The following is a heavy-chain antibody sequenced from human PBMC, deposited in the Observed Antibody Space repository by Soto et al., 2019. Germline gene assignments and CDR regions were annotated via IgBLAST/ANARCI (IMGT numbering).Heavy chain of an antibody. CDR1: GYIFTSYY. CDR2: INPFDGSR. J-gene: IGHJ4*02. Sequence: EASVKVSCKASGYIFTSYYIHWVRQAPGQGLEWMGWINPFDGSRMFAQSFQGRVTMTRDTSTSTVYMEVSSLRSEDTAVYYCSRVDPGKPSPFHHGGQETLVTFS. CDR3: SRVDPGKPSPFHH. V-gene: IGHV1-46*03.